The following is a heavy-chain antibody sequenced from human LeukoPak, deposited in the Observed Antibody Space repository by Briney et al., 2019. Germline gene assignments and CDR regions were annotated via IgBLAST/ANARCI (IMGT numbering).Heavy chain of an antibody. CDR2: FFDSGSA. CDR3: ARETEYSSFAWEDYFDY. V-gene: IGHV4-59*01. Sequence: SESLSLTCTVSGGSISSYYGSWIRQPPGKGLEWVGYFFDSGSANYNPSLKSRVTISVDTSKNQFSLKLSSVTAADTAVYYCARETEYSSFAWEDYFDYWGQGTLVTVSS. CDR1: GGSISSYY. D-gene: IGHD6-6*01. J-gene: IGHJ4*02.